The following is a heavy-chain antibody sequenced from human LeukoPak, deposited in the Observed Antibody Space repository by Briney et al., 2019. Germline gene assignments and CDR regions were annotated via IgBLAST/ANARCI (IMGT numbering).Heavy chain of an antibody. V-gene: IGHV3-23*01. CDR3: AKEMATILAFDF. J-gene: IGHJ3*01. CDR1: GFTFITYA. D-gene: IGHD5-24*01. Sequence: PRGSLRLSCAASGFTFITYAMSWVRHAPGKGLDWVAVIIGRGSSTYYADSVKGRFTISRDNSKNTLYLQMNRVRAEDTAVYYCAKEMATILAFDFWGKGTMVTVSS. CDR2: IIGRGSST.